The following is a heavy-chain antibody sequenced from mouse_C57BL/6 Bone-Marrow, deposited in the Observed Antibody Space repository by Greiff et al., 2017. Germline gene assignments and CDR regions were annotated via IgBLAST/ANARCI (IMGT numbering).Heavy chain of an antibody. CDR3: ACCRSYDYDFDY. CDR2: IHPYNGGT. J-gene: IGHJ2*01. Sequence: EVQLQQPGPVLVKPGASVKLSCKASGYTFTDYYMHWVKPSPGKSLAWIGVIHPYNGGTSYNQKFKGTATLTVDKSSSTAYRELNSLTSEDSAVYSGACCRSYDYDFDYWGQGTTLTVSS. CDR1: GYTFTDYY. V-gene: IGHV1-19*01. D-gene: IGHD2-4*01.